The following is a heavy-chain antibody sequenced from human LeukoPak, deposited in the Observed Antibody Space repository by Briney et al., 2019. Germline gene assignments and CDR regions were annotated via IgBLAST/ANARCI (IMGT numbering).Heavy chain of an antibody. D-gene: IGHD5-18*01. CDR1: GYSISTGYY. CDR3: ARDLMVGYSYGLFDY. J-gene: IGHJ4*02. Sequence: ETLSLTCTVSGYSISTGYYWDWIRQPPGKGLEWVSSISSSSTYKYYADSIKGRFSISRDNAKSSLYLQMNSLRAEDTAVYYCARDLMVGYSYGLFDYWGQGTLVTVSS. V-gene: IGHV3-21*01. CDR2: ISSSSTYK.